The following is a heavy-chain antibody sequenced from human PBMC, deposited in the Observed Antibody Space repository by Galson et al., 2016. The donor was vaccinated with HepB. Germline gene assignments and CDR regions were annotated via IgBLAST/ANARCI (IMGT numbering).Heavy chain of an antibody. CDR1: GFPFSSFA. V-gene: IGHV3-30-3*01. Sequence: SLRLSCAASGFPFSSFAMHWVRQPPGKGLEWVAAISFDGRKQYYADSVTGRFTTSRDNSKNTLYLQMNSLGVEDTAVYYCTRVLNPLSGSYVLDQWGQGTLVIASS. D-gene: IGHD1-26*01. CDR2: ISFDGRKQ. J-gene: IGHJ4*02. CDR3: TRVLNPLSGSYVLDQ.